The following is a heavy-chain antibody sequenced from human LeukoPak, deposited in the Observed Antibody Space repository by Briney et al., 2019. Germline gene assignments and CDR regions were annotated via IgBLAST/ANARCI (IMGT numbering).Heavy chain of an antibody. Sequence: GGSLRLSCAASGFTFSSYWMSWVRQAPGKGLEWVATIKQDGSEKYYVDSVKGRFTISRDNAKNSLYLQMNSLRAEDTAVYYCARYATVAAHRGFDYWGQGTLVTVSS. J-gene: IGHJ4*02. CDR3: ARYATVAAHRGFDY. CDR1: GFTFSSYW. CDR2: IKQDGSEK. D-gene: IGHD6-19*01. V-gene: IGHV3-7*01.